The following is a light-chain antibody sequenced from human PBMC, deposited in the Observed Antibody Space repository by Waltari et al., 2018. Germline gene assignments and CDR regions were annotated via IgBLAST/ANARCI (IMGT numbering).Light chain of an antibody. CDR3: QQRSNWPELT. CDR2: DAS. Sequence: EIVLTQSPATLSLSPGERATLSCRASQSVGTSLAWYQQKPGQATRLLIYDASNRATGIPARFSGVGAGADFTVTISSLEPEDFADYYCQQRSNWPELTFGGGTKVQIK. J-gene: IGKJ4*01. V-gene: IGKV3-11*01. CDR1: QSVGTS.